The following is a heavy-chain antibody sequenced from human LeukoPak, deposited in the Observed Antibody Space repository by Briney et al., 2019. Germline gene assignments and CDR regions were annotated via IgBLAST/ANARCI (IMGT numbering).Heavy chain of an antibody. CDR3: AKGYSYGFYTAFDI. D-gene: IGHD5-18*01. CDR2: ISWNSGSI. Sequence: SGGSLRLSCAASGFTFSSYSMNWVRQAPGKGLEWVSGISWNSGSIGYADSVKGRFTISRDNAKNSLYLQMNSLRAEDTALYYCAKGYSYGFYTAFDIWGQGTMVTVSS. J-gene: IGHJ3*02. V-gene: IGHV3-9*01. CDR1: GFTFSSYS.